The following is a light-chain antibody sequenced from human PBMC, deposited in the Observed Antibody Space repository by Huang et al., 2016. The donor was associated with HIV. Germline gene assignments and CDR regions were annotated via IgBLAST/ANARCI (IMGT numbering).Light chain of an antibody. CDR3: QQRSSGVT. CDR2: DTS. V-gene: IGKV3-11*01. J-gene: IGKJ4*01. CDR1: QSVGNY. Sequence: IVLTQSPATLSWYPGERVTLSCRASQSVGNYIAWYQQHPGQSPRLLISDTSNRATGTPVRFSGSGSGTDFALTISNVESEDFAVYYCQQRSSGVTFGGGTKVQVK.